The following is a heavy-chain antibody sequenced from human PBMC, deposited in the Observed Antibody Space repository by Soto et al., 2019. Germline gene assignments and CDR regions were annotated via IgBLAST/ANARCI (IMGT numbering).Heavy chain of an antibody. CDR1: GFTFSSYS. V-gene: IGHV3-21*01. J-gene: IGHJ4*02. D-gene: IGHD2-15*01. CDR2: ISSSSSYI. CDR3: ARGRPKGVVVVAAADY. Sequence: LRLSCAASGFTFSSYSMNWVRQAPGKGLEWVSSISSSSSYIYYADSVKGRFTISRDNAKNSLYLQMNSLRAEDTAVYYCARGRPKGVVVVAAADYWGQGTLVTVSS.